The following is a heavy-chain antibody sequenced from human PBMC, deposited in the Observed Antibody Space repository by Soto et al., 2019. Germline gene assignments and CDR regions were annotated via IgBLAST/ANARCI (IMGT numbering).Heavy chain of an antibody. CDR2: IKQGGSEK. J-gene: IGHJ4*02. D-gene: IGHD3-10*01. CDR3: ARDQDWYGVFDY. V-gene: IGHV3-7*01. Sequence: GGSLRLSCAASGFTFSSYSMNWVRQAPGKGLEWVANIKQGGSEKYYVDSVKGRFTISRDNAKNSLYLQMNSLRAEDTAVYYCARDQDWYGVFDYWGQGTLVTVSS. CDR1: GFTFSSYS.